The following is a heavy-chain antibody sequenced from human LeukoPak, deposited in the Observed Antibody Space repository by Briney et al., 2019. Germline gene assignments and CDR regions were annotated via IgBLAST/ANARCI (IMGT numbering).Heavy chain of an antibody. CDR2: IYYSGST. CDR3: ARKLASESYDSSGYYYGY. J-gene: IGHJ4*02. D-gene: IGHD3-22*01. V-gene: IGHV4-39*07. Sequence: SETLSLTCTVSGGSISSSSYYWGWIRQPPGKGLEWIGSIYYSGSTYYNPSLKSRVTISVDTSKNQFSLKLSSVTAADTAVYYCARKLASESYDSSGYYYGYWGQGTLVTVSS. CDR1: GGSISSSSYY.